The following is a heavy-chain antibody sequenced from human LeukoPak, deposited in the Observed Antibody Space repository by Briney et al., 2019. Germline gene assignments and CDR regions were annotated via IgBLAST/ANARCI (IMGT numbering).Heavy chain of an antibody. V-gene: IGHV1-18*01. J-gene: IGHJ4*02. D-gene: IGHD1-26*01. CDR2: ISAYNGNT. CDR3: ARDPTKLIWEHPAGPDPFFDY. Sequence: ASVKVSCKASGYTFTSYGISWVRQAPGQGLEWMGWISAYNGNTNYAQKLQGRVTMTTDTSTGTAYMELRSLRSDDTAVYYCARDPTKLIWEHPAGPDPFFDYWGQGTLVTVSS. CDR1: GYTFTSYG.